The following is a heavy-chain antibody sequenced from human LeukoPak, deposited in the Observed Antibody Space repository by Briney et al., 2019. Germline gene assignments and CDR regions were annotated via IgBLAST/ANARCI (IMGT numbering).Heavy chain of an antibody. CDR2: IYSGGST. V-gene: IGHV3-66*02. CDR1: GFTLSSNY. CDR3: AIITMVRGVKLDY. Sequence: RGSLRLSCAFSGFTLSSNYMSWVRQAPGKGLEWVSVIYSGGSTYYADSVKGRFTISRDNSKNTLYLQMNSLRAEDTAVYHCAIITMVRGVKLDYWGQGTLVTVSS. J-gene: IGHJ4*02. D-gene: IGHD3-10*01.